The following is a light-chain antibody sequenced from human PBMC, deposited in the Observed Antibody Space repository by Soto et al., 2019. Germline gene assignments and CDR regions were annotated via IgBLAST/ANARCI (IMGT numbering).Light chain of an antibody. CDR3: QQSYNAPIT. V-gene: IGKV1-39*01. CDR2: VAS. J-gene: IGKJ5*01. CDR1: QNIINY. Sequence: MTQSPATLSVSPGERAXLSCRASQNIINYLNWYQQKPGKAPQLLIYVASRLESGVPSGFSGSGSGTDFTLTISSLQPEDFATYYCQQSYNAPITFGQGTRLE.